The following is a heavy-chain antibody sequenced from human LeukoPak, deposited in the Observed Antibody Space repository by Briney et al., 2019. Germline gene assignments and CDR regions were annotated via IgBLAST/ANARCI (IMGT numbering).Heavy chain of an antibody. D-gene: IGHD6-19*01. J-gene: IGHJ5*02. V-gene: IGHV1-18*01. Sequence: GASVKVSCKASGYTFTTYGISWVRQAPGQGLEWMGWISTYNGNTNYAQQFQGRVTMTTDTSMSTTYMELRSLRSDDTAVYYCARDLIAVCPGWFDPWGQGSLVTVSS. CDR3: ARDLIAVCPGWFDP. CDR2: ISTYNGNT. CDR1: GYTFTTYG.